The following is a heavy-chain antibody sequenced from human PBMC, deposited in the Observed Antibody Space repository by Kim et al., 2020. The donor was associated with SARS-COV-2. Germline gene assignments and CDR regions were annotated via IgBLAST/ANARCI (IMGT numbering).Heavy chain of an antibody. CDR2: IYPGDSDT. J-gene: IGHJ4*02. Sequence: GESLKISCKGSGYSFTRHWIGWVRQMPGKGLEWMAIIYPGDSDTRDSPSFQGQVTISADKSINTAYLQWSSLKASDTAIYYCTRQQESATAIDYWGQGTLVTVSS. CDR1: GYSFTRHW. CDR3: TRQQESATAIDY. D-gene: IGHD2-15*01. V-gene: IGHV5-51*01.